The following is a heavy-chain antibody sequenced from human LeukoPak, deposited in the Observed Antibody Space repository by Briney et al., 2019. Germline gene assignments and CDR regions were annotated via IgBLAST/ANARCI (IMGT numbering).Heavy chain of an antibody. CDR2: INPSGGST. D-gene: IGHD3-16*02. Sequence: GASVKVSCKASGYTFTSYYMHWVRQAPGQGLEWMGIINPSGGSTSSAQKFQGRVTISVDTSKNQFSLKLSSVTAADTAVYYCARDWSYDYVWGSYRYHDAFDIWGQGTMVTVSS. CDR1: GYTFTSYY. V-gene: IGHV1-46*01. CDR3: ARDWSYDYVWGSYRYHDAFDI. J-gene: IGHJ3*02.